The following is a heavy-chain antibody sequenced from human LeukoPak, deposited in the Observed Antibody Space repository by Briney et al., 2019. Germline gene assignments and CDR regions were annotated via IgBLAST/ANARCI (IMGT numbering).Heavy chain of an antibody. CDR3: ARGDRRSGSQYYFDY. D-gene: IGHD3-22*01. CDR1: GFTVSSNY. J-gene: IGHJ4*02. Sequence: GGPLRLSCAASGFTVSSNYMSWVRQAPGKGLEWVSVIYSGGSTYYADSVKGRFTISRDNSKNTLYLQMNSLRAEDTAVYYCARGDRRSGSQYYFDYWGQGTLVTVSS. CDR2: IYSGGST. V-gene: IGHV3-53*01.